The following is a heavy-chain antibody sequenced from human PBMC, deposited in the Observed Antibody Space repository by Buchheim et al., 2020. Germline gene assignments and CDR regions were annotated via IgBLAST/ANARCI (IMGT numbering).Heavy chain of an antibody. V-gene: IGHV1-46*01. J-gene: IGHJ4*02. CDR2: INPSGGST. Sequence: QVQLVQSGAEVKKPGASVKVSCKASGYTFTSYYMHWVRQAPGQGLEWMGIINPSGGSTSYAQKFQGRVTMTRDTSTSTVYVELSSLRSEDTAVYYCARNVGGDYYDSSGYQVWGQGTL. D-gene: IGHD3-22*01. CDR1: GYTFTSYY. CDR3: ARNVGGDYYDSSGYQV.